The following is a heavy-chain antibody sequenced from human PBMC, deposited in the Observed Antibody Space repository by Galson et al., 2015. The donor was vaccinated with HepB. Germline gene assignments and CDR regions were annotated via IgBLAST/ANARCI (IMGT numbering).Heavy chain of an antibody. CDR1: GYSISSGYY. D-gene: IGHD6-19*01. CDR2: ICHSGST. V-gene: IGHV4-38-2*02. J-gene: IGHJ4*02. Sequence: LSLTCTVSGYSISSGYYWGWIRQPPGKGLEWIGSICHSGSTYYNPSLKSRVTISVDTSKNQFSLKLSSVTAADTAVYYCARGQWLVPFDYWGQGTLVTVSS. CDR3: ARGQWLVPFDY.